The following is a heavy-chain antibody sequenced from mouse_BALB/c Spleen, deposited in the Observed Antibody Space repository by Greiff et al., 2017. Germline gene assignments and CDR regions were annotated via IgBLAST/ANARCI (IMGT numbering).Heavy chain of an antibody. D-gene: IGHD2-1*01. V-gene: IGHV1-54*01. Sequence: VQLKESGAELVRPGTSVKVSCKASGYAFTNYLIEWVKQRPGQGLEWIGVINPGSGGTNYNEKFKGKATLTADKSSSTAYMQLSSLTSDDSAVYFCAKGGNYGGYYFDYWGQGTTLTVSS. CDR1: GYAFTNYL. CDR3: AKGGNYGGYYFDY. CDR2: INPGSGGT. J-gene: IGHJ2*01.